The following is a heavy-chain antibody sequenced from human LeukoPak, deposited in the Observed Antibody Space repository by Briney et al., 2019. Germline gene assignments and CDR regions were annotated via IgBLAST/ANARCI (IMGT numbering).Heavy chain of an antibody. CDR3: TTDPTARHYYHYYFLDV. CDR2: IKSEADGMTT. Sequence: GGSLRLSCAASGFSLSGYWMHWVRQAPGKGLVWVGRIKSEADGMTTDYAAPVKGRFTISRDDSKNTLYLQMNSLKPGDTAVYYCTTDPTARHYYHYYFLDVWGQGATVTVSS. J-gene: IGHJ6*02. V-gene: IGHV3-15*01. CDR1: GFSLSGYW.